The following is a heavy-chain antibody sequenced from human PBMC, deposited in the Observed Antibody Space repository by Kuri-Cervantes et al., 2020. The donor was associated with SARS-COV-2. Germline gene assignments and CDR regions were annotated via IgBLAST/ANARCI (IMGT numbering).Heavy chain of an antibody. CDR3: ARLLRQKYCSGGSCYGWI. D-gene: IGHD2-15*01. Sequence: SEPLSLTCTVSGGSISSSSYYWGWIRQPPGKGLEWIGSIYHSGSTYYNPSLKSRVTISVDTSKNQFSLKLSSVAAADTAVYYCARLLRQKYCSGGSCYGWIWGQGTMVTVSS. CDR2: IYHSGST. CDR1: GGSISSSSYY. V-gene: IGHV4-39*01. J-gene: IGHJ3*02.